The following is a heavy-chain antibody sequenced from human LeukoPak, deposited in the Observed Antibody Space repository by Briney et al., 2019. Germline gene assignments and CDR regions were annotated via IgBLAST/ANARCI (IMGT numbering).Heavy chain of an antibody. CDR1: GGTFSSYA. CDR2: IIPIFGTA. D-gene: IGHD6-19*01. V-gene: IGHV1-69*13. Sequence: SVKVSCTASGGTFSSYAISWVRQAPGQGLEWMGGIIPIFGTANYAQKFQGRVTITADESTSTAYMELSSLRSEDTAVYYCARVPGIAVAGYYYYYYGMDVWGQGTTVTVSS. CDR3: ARVPGIAVAGYYYYYYGMDV. J-gene: IGHJ6*02.